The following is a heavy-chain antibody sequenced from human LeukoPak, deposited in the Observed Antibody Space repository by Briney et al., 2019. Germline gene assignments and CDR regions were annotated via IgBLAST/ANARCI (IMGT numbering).Heavy chain of an antibody. CDR2: ISGSGGNT. Sequence: GGSLRLSCAASGFTFSTYAMSWVRQAPGKGLEWVSLISGSGGNTYYADSVKGRFTISRDNSKNTLYLQMNSLRAEDTAVYYCAKERPATTAFDYWGQGTLVTVSS. J-gene: IGHJ4*02. D-gene: IGHD4-17*01. CDR3: AKERPATTAFDY. CDR1: GFTFSTYA. V-gene: IGHV3-23*01.